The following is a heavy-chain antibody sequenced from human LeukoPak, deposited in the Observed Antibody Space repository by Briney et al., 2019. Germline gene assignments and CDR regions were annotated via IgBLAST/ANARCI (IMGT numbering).Heavy chain of an antibody. CDR3: ARVPPYYDILTGYYKDY. CDR2: MNPNNGNS. D-gene: IGHD3-9*01. J-gene: IGHJ4*02. Sequence: ASVKVSCKASGYTFTSYDINWVRQATGQGLEWMVWMNPNNGNSGYAQKFQGRVTLTRNTSIRTAYMELSSLRSEDTAMYYCARVPPYYDILTGYYKDYWGQGTLVTVSS. V-gene: IGHV1-8*01. CDR1: GYTFTSYD.